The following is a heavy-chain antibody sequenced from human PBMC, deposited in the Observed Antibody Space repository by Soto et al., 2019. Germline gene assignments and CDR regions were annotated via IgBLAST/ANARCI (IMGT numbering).Heavy chain of an antibody. CDR1: GLTVSHNY. CDR3: VRPRPSGENYGMDV. Sequence: VGSLRLFCVASGLTVSHNYMAWVRQAPEMGLEWVSILYTEGTTYYAGSVKGRFTISRDSSKNTLFLQMDSLRAEDTAVYYCVRPRPSGENYGMDVWGQGTTVTVS. CDR2: LYTEGTT. D-gene: IGHD3-16*01. J-gene: IGHJ6*02. V-gene: IGHV3-53*01.